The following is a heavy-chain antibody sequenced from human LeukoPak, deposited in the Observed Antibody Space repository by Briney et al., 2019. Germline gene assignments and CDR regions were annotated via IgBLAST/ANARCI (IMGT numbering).Heavy chain of an antibody. J-gene: IGHJ6*02. CDR3: HQGYCSGGSCHGGDYYYGMDV. D-gene: IGHD2-15*01. CDR2: INPYSGGT. CDR1: GYTFTGYY. Sequence: ASVKVSCKASGYTFTGYYMHWVRQAPGQGLEWMGWINPYSGGTNYAQTFQGRVTMTRDTSISTAYMELSRLRSDDTAVYYCHQGYCSGGSCHGGDYYYGMDVWGQGTTVTVSS. V-gene: IGHV1-2*02.